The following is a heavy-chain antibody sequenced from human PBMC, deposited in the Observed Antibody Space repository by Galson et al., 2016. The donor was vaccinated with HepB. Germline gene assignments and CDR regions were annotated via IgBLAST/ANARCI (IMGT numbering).Heavy chain of an antibody. CDR1: GFNFSGYA. Sequence: SLRLSCAASGFNFSGYAMHWVRQAPGKGLEWVAVIWYDGSNKYYGDSVKGRFTISRDNSKNTLYLQMNSLRAEDTAVYYCAREFKIAAPGVLDYWGQGTLVTVSS. J-gene: IGHJ4*02. D-gene: IGHD6-13*01. CDR2: IWYDGSNK. CDR3: AREFKIAAPGVLDY. V-gene: IGHV3-33*08.